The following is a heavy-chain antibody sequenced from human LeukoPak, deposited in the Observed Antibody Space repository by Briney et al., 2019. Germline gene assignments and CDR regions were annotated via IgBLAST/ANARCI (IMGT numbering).Heavy chain of an antibody. V-gene: IGHV3-23*01. CDR3: ARKEGYSTSSSDY. CDR1: GFTFSGYY. D-gene: IGHD6-6*01. CDR2: ISGNGGST. Sequence: PGGSLRLSCAASGFTFSGYYMNWIRQAPGKGLEWVSGISGNGGSTYYADSVKGRFTISRDNSKNTMYMQMNSLRGEDTAIYYCARKEGYSTSSSDYWGQGTLVTVSS. J-gene: IGHJ4*02.